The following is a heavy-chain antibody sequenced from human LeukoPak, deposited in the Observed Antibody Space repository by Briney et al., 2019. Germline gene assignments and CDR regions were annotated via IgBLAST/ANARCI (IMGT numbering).Heavy chain of an antibody. D-gene: IGHD3-22*01. J-gene: IGHJ4*02. V-gene: IGHV3-15*01. CDR1: GFTYTKAW. Sequence: GGSLRLSCGASGFTYTKAWMSWVRQAPGKGLEWVGRIKSNSDGGMTEYAAPVKGRFTISREDSKNTLYLQMNSLKTEDTAVYFCSYDSSGYRGPLDYWGQGGLVTVSS. CDR2: IKSNSDGGMT. CDR3: SYDSSGYRGPLDY.